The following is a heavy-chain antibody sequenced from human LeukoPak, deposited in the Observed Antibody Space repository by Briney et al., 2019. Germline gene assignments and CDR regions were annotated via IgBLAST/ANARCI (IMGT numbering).Heavy chain of an antibody. J-gene: IGHJ4*02. D-gene: IGHD1-26*01. CDR1: GFTLRGYE. V-gene: IGHV3-48*03. Sequence: GLSLGLSCTVSGFTLRGYEMHWVRQAPGRGLEWVSYISSSGSTIFDADSVKGRFTISSEYAKKSLYLQINSLRAEDTAVYYCASSGNYLIYYFDYWGQGTLVTVSS. CDR2: ISSSGSTI. CDR3: ASSGNYLIYYFDY.